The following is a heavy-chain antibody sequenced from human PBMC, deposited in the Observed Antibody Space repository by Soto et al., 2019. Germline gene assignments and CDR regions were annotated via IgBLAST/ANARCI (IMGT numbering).Heavy chain of an antibody. D-gene: IGHD4-4*01. CDR3: ARCGWANDYRAYYYYGMDV. CDR2: IIPIFGTA. CDR1: GGTFSSYA. V-gene: IGHV1-69*01. J-gene: IGHJ6*02. Sequence: QVQLVQSGAEVKKPGSSVKVSCKASGGTFSSYAISWVRQAPGQGLEWMGGIIPIFGTANYAQKFQGRGTITADESTSTAYMELSSLRYEGTAVYYCARCGWANDYRAYYYYGMDVWGQGTTVTVSS.